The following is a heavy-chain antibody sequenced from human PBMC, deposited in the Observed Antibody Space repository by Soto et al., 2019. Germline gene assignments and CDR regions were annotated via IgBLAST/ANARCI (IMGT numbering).Heavy chain of an antibody. CDR2: IIPIFGTA. D-gene: IGHD4-17*01. CDR3: ARRTVTDNYYYGMDV. Sequence: ASVKVSCKASGGTFSSYAISWVRQAPGQGLEWMGGIIPIFGTASYALKFQGGVTITADKSTSTAYMELSSLRSEDTAVYYCARRTVTDNYYYGMDVWGQGTTVTVSS. V-gene: IGHV1-69*06. CDR1: GGTFSSYA. J-gene: IGHJ6*02.